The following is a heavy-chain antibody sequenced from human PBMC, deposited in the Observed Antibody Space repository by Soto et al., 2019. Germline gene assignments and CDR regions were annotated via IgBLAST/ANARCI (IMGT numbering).Heavy chain of an antibody. CDR2: ITPYNGNT. J-gene: IGHJ4*02. V-gene: IGHV1-18*01. CDR1: NYTFITYY. Sequence: SVNVLYEASNYTFITYYITYVRQAPGQGLEWVGWITPYNGNTNYGQNFQGRVTMTADTSTSTAYMELGSLTTDDTAVYYCARDTSFYFDYWGQGTRVTVSS. D-gene: IGHD2-2*01. CDR3: ARDTSFYFDY.